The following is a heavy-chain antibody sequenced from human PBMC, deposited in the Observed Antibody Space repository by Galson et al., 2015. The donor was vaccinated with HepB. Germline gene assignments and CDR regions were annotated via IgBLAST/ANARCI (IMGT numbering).Heavy chain of an antibody. D-gene: IGHD6-19*01. Sequence: SLRLSCAASGFTFSSYAMSWVRQAPGKGLEWVSAISGSGGSTYYADSVKGRFTISRDNSKNTLYLQMNSLRAEDTAVYYCAKDLGERGQHPGLQWLPYSDYWGQGTLVTVSS. V-gene: IGHV3-23*01. CDR2: ISGSGGST. CDR1: GFTFSSYA. CDR3: AKDLGERGQHPGLQWLPYSDY. J-gene: IGHJ4*02.